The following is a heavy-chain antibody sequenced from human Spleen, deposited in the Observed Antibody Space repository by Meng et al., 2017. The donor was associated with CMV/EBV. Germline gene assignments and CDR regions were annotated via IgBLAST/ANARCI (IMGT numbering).Heavy chain of an antibody. CDR1: GYFFSDPF. CDR3: ARDHAWGADY. J-gene: IGHJ4*02. Sequence: SCKPSGYFFSDPFMHWVRQAPGQGLEWMGWIKPNSGDPNYAQNFQGRVTTTSDSSFNTAYMELSRLTSDDTAVYYCARDHAWGADYWGQGTLVTVSS. CDR2: IKPNSGDP. V-gene: IGHV1-2*02. D-gene: IGHD7-27*01.